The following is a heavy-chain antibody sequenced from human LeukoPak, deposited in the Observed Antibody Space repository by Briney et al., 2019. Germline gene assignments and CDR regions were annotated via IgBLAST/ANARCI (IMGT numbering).Heavy chain of an antibody. CDR3: ARDPTAVANLPQYYLDY. CDR1: GFTFSSYA. CDR2: ISYDRSLK. D-gene: IGHD4-23*01. J-gene: IGHJ4*02. Sequence: GGSLRLSCAASGFTFSSYAMHWVRQAPGKGLEWVAVISYDRSLKYYADSARGRFTISSDNSKNTLYLQMNSLRVEDTAVYYCARDPTAVANLPQYYLDYWGQGILVTVSS. V-gene: IGHV3-30*04.